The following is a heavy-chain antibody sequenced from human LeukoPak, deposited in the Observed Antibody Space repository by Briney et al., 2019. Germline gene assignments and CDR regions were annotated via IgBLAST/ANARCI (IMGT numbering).Heavy chain of an antibody. V-gene: IGHV3-48*01. CDR2: ISSSSSTI. CDR3: ARDTAFDP. D-gene: IGHD4-17*01. CDR1: GFTFSSYS. J-gene: IGHJ5*02. Sequence: GGSLRLSCAASGFTFSSYSMNWVRQAPGKGLEWVSYISSSSSTIYHADSVKGRFTISRDNAKNSLYLQMNSLRAEDTAVYYCARDTAFDPWGQGTLVTVSS.